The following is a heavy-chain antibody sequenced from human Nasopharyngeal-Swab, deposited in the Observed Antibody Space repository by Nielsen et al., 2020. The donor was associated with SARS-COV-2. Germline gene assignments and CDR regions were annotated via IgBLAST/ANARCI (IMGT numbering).Heavy chain of an antibody. J-gene: IGHJ4*02. V-gene: IGHV3-23*01. Sequence: VREAPGKGLEWVSGISGSYGSTYYADFVKGRFTIPRDNSKNTLYLQMNSLRAEDTAVYYCAKRSIAVARDHFDYWGQGTLVTVSS. D-gene: IGHD6-19*01. CDR2: ISGSYGST. CDR3: AKRSIAVARDHFDY.